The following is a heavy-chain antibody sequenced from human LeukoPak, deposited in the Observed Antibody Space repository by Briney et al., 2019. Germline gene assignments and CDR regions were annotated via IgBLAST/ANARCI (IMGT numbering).Heavy chain of an antibody. Sequence: PGGSLRLSCAASGFTFSSYSMNWVRQAPGKGLEWVSSISSSSSYIYYADSVKGRFTISRDNAKNSLYLQMNSLRAEDTAVYYCARVKGGIRTNNDYWGQGTLVTVSS. CDR2: ISSSSSYI. J-gene: IGHJ4*02. D-gene: IGHD5-18*01. CDR1: GFTFSSYS. CDR3: ARVKGGIRTNNDY. V-gene: IGHV3-21*01.